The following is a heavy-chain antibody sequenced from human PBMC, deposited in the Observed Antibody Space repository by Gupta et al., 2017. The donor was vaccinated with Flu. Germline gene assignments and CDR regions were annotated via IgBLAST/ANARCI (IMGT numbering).Heavy chain of an antibody. Sequence: EVQLVESGGGLVKPGGSLRLSCAASGFTFSSYSMNWVRQAPGKGLEWVSSISSSSSYIYYADSVKGRFTISRDNAKNSLYLQMNSLRAEDTAVYYCAITGLTHLWEIPIYWGQGTLVTVSS. V-gene: IGHV3-21*01. CDR1: GFTFSSYS. CDR3: AITGLTHLWEIPIY. J-gene: IGHJ4*02. D-gene: IGHD1-26*01. CDR2: ISSSSSYI.